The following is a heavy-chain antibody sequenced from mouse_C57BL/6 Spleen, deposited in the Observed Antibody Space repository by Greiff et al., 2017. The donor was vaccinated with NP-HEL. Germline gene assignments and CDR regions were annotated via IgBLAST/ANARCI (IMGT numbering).Heavy chain of an antibody. Sequence: EVMLVESGGGLVKPGGSLKLSCAASGFTFSDYGMHWVRQAPEKGLEWVAYISSGSSTIYYSDTVKGRFTISRDNAKNTLFLQMTSLRSEDTAMYYCARPFTTDPSWFAYWGQGTLVTVSA. CDR2: ISSGSSTI. J-gene: IGHJ3*01. V-gene: IGHV5-17*01. CDR1: GFTFSDYG. D-gene: IGHD1-1*01. CDR3: ARPFTTDPSWFAY.